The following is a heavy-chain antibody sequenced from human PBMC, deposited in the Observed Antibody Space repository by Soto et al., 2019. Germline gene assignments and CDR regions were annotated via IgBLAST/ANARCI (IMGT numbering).Heavy chain of an antibody. CDR1: GDTFKDQG. Sequence: GGSLRLSCGARGDTFKDQGMHWVRQAPGKGLEWVAVISYDGKQTYYADSVKGRFTISKDKSKRTLYLQMDSLRVDDTAVYYCARDGWGSNWYFEIWGRGTLVTVSS. CDR2: ISYDGKQT. D-gene: IGHD3-16*01. V-gene: IGHV3-30*03. J-gene: IGHJ2*01. CDR3: ARDGWGSNWYFEI.